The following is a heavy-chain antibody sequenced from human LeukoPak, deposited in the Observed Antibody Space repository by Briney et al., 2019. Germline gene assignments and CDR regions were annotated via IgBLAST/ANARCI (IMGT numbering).Heavy chain of an antibody. V-gene: IGHV4-30-4*01. CDR2: IYYSGST. CDR1: GGSLSSGDYY. J-gene: IGHJ6*02. D-gene: IGHD3-10*01. Sequence: TLSLTCTVSGGSLSSGDYYWSWLRQPPGKGLEGIGYIYYSGSTYYNPSLKSRVTISVDTSKNQFSLKLSSVTGADTAVYYCARYDYGSGRGTYGMDVWGQGTTVTVSS. CDR3: ARYDYGSGRGTYGMDV.